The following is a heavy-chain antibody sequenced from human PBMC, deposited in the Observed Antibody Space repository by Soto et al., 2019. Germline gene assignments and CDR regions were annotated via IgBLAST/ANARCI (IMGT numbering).Heavy chain of an antibody. D-gene: IGHD3-9*01. Sequence: GGSLRLSCAASGFTFGDYAMHWVRQAPGKGLEWVSGISWNSGSIGYADSVKGRFTISRDNAKNSLYLQMNSLRAEDTALYYCAKVKAPDILTGYTFDYWGQGTLVTVSS. CDR2: ISWNSGSI. CDR1: GFTFGDYA. J-gene: IGHJ4*02. CDR3: AKVKAPDILTGYTFDY. V-gene: IGHV3-9*01.